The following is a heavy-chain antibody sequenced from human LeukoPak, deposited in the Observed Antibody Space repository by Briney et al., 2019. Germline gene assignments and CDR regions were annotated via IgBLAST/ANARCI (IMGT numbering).Heavy chain of an antibody. D-gene: IGHD5-18*01. J-gene: IGHJ4*02. CDR3: AKASGYSYGTPADY. Sequence: GGSLRLSCAASGFTFSSYAMSWVRQAPGKGLEWASAISGSGGSTYYADSVKGRFTISRDNSKNTLYLQMNSLRAEDTAVYYCAKASGYSYGTPADYWGQGTLVTVSS. V-gene: IGHV3-23*01. CDR2: ISGSGGST. CDR1: GFTFSSYA.